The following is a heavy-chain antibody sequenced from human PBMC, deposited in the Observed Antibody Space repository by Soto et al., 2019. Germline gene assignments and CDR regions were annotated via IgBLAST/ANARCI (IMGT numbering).Heavy chain of an antibody. Sequence: SETLSLTCTVSGGSISSYYWSWIRQPPGKGLEWIGYIYYSGSTNYNPSLKSRVTISVDTSKNQFSLKLSSVTAADTAVYYCARGGSSNYWGSEYYFDYWGQGTLVTVSS. V-gene: IGHV4-59*01. J-gene: IGHJ4*02. CDR2: IYYSGST. CDR1: GGSISSYY. D-gene: IGHD4-4*01. CDR3: ARGGSSNYWGSEYYFDY.